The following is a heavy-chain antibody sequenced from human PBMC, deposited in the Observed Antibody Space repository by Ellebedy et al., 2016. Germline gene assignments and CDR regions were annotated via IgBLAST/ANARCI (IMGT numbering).Heavy chain of an antibody. V-gene: IGHV3-15*01. J-gene: IGHJ6*02. CDR1: GFIFSNAW. CDR3: TTALGHYAMDV. Sequence: GGSLRLXXAASGFIFSNAWMSWVRQAPGKGLEWVGRIISKTDGGTTDYAAPVKGRFTISREDSKNTLYLQMNSLETEDAAVYYCTTALGHYAMDVWGQGTTVTVSS. CDR2: IISKTDGGTT. D-gene: IGHD3-16*01.